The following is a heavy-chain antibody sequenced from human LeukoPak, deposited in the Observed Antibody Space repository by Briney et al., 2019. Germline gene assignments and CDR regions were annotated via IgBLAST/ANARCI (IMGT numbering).Heavy chain of an antibody. CDR1: GFTFSSYW. Sequence: PGGSLRLSCAASGFTFSSYWMSWVRQAPGKGLEWVANIKQDGSEKYYVDSVKGRFTISRDNSKNSLYLQMNSLRAEDTAVYYCARVGVFSSSWLLHWGQGTLVTVSS. J-gene: IGHJ4*02. V-gene: IGHV3-7*01. CDR2: IKQDGSEK. D-gene: IGHD6-13*01. CDR3: ARVGVFSSSWLLH.